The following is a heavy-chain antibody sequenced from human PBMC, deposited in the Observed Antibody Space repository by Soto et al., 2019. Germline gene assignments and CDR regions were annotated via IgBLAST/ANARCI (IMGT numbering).Heavy chain of an antibody. CDR3: TGYCSSASCHPLY. Sequence: EVQLVESGGGLMQPGGSLRLSCAASGFTFSSYSMNWVRQAPGKGLEWVSYISSSSSMYYADSVRGRFTISRDNAKNSLYLQMNSLRAEDTAVYYCTGYCSSASCHPLYWGQGTLVTVSS. CDR1: GFTFSSYS. J-gene: IGHJ4*02. D-gene: IGHD2-2*01. V-gene: IGHV3-48*01. CDR2: ISSSSSM.